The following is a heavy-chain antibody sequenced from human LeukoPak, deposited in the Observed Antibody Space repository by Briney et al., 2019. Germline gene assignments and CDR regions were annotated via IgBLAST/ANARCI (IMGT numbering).Heavy chain of an antibody. CDR3: ARPGEADLAGPLQH. V-gene: IGHV5-51*01. D-gene: IGHD7-27*01. CDR1: GYSFTSYY. CDR2: VYPADSHT. J-gene: IGHJ1*01. Sequence: GESLRISCRGSGYSFTSYYIAWVRQMPGQGLEWMGIVYPADSHTTYSPSFQGQVTISVDKSIKTAYLQCTSLKASDTAKYYCARPGEADLAGPLQHWGQGTLVTVSS.